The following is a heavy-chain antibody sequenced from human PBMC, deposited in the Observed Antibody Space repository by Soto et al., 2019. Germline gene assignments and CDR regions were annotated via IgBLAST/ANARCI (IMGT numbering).Heavy chain of an antibody. J-gene: IGHJ4*02. D-gene: IGHD3-3*01. V-gene: IGHV4-31*03. Sequence: PSETLSLTCTVSGGSINSGGYYWSGIRQHPGKGLEWIGYIYYSGSTYYNPSLKSRVTISIDTSKNQFSLKLSSVTAADTAVYYCARAQTIFGIITGFDDWGQGTLVTVSS. CDR1: GGSINSGGYY. CDR3: ARAQTIFGIITGFDD. CDR2: IYYSGST.